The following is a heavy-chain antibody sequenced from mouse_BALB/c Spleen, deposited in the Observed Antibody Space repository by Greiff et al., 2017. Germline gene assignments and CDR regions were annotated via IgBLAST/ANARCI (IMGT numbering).Heavy chain of an antibody. V-gene: IGHV2-2*02. Sequence: QVQLKESGPGLVQPSQSLSITCTVSGFSLTSYGVHWVRQSPGKGLEWLGVIWSGGSTDYNAAFISRLSISKDNSKSQVFFKMNSLQANDTAIYYCARKRGYDEGDFAYWGQGTLVTVSA. CDR1: GFSLTSYG. D-gene: IGHD2-14*01. CDR3: ARKRGYDEGDFAY. J-gene: IGHJ3*01. CDR2: IWSGGST.